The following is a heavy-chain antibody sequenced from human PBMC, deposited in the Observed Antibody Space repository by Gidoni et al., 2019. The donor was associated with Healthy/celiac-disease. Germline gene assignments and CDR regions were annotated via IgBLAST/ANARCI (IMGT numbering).Heavy chain of an antibody. CDR1: GYTFTDYY. D-gene: IGHD3-10*01. CDR2: FDPEVGET. V-gene: IGHV1-69-2*01. J-gene: IGHJ4*02. Sequence: EVQLVQSGAEVKKPGATVKISCKVSGYTFTDYYLHWVQQAPGKGLEWMGLFDPEVGETIYAEKFQGRVTITADTSTDTAYMELSSLRSEDTAVYYCATETFERITMVRGVITDDYWGQGTLVTVSS. CDR3: ATETFERITMVRGVITDDY.